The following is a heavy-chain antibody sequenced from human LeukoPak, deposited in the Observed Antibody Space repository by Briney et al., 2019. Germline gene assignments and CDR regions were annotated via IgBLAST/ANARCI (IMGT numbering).Heavy chain of an antibody. CDR2: ISSDGSNK. J-gene: IGHJ5*02. D-gene: IGHD3-10*01. CDR1: GFTFNSYG. Sequence: GRSLRLSCAASGFTFNSYGMHWLPQAPGKGLEWGEVISSDGSNKYYADSVKGRFTISRDNSKNTLYLQMRRLRAKETAIYYCANGFTWFVAWGQGTLVTVPS. V-gene: IGHV3-30*18. CDR3: ANGFTWFVA.